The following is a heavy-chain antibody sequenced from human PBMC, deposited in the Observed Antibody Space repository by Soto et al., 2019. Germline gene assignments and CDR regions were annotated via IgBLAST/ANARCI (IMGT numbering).Heavy chain of an antibody. D-gene: IGHD6-25*01. Sequence: EVQLVESGGGLVQPGGSLRLSCAASGFTFSRHSMNWVRQAPGKGLEWVSYISSSGSTIYYADSAKGRFTNSRDNAKNSLYLQMTSLRDEDTAVYYCARGAAADYGMDVWGQGTTVTVSS. CDR3: ARGAAADYGMDV. CDR1: GFTFSRHS. V-gene: IGHV3-48*02. CDR2: ISSSGSTI. J-gene: IGHJ6*02.